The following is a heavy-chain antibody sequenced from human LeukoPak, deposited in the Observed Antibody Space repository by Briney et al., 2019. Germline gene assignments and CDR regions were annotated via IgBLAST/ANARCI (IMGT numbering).Heavy chain of an antibody. CDR1: GFTFSNYG. CDR2: TSYDETNK. J-gene: IGHJ4*02. Sequence: GGSLRLSCGASGFTFSNYGMHWVRQAPGKGLEWVAVTSYDETNKYYADSVKGRFTISRDNSKNTLYLQLNSLRAEDTAVYYCAKDRYSSGWLYYFDYWGQGTLVTVSS. D-gene: IGHD6-19*01. V-gene: IGHV3-30*18. CDR3: AKDRYSSGWLYYFDY.